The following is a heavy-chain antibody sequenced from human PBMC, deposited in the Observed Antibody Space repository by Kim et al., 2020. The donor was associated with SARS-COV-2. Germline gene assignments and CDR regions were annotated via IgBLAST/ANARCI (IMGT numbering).Heavy chain of an antibody. V-gene: IGHV3-23*01. Sequence: GGSLRLSCAASGFTFSSYAMSWVRQAPGKGLEWVSLIRYNGDATYYADSLKGRFTISRDNSKNTLFLEMNSLRAEDTAVYYCAKTGSGWFFDYWGQGTLVTVSS. CDR3: AKTGSGWFFDY. CDR1: GFTFSSYA. D-gene: IGHD6-13*01. J-gene: IGHJ4*02. CDR2: IRYNGDAT.